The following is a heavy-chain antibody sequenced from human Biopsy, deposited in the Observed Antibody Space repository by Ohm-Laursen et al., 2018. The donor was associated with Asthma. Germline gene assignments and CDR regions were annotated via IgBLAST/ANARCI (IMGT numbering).Heavy chain of an antibody. CDR1: GFTVSTNG. D-gene: IGHD3-22*01. CDR3: ARGDSSNWSHYYFDY. J-gene: IGHJ4*02. CDR2: IYSGGGT. Sequence: SLRLSCSASGFTVSTNGMGWVRQPPGKGLEWVSVIYSGGGTYYADSVRGRFTISRDYSKNTLYLQMHSLRAEDTAVYYCARGDSSNWSHYYFDYWGQGTLVTVSS. V-gene: IGHV3-53*01.